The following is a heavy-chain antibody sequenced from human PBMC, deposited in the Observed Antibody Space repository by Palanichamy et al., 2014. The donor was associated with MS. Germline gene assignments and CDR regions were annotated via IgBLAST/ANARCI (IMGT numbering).Heavy chain of an antibody. V-gene: IGHV3-30*04. CDR3: ARDQSGYTYGYRHYYYYGIDV. D-gene: IGHD5-18*01. J-gene: IGHJ6*02. Sequence: QVQLVESGGGVVQPGRSLRLSCEASGFTFRLFAMQWVRQAPGKGLEWVAVISYDGSNKYYADSVKGRFTISRDNSKNTLYLEMNSLRPEDTAVYYCARDQSGYTYGYRHYYYYGIDVWGQGTTVTVSS. CDR2: ISYDGSNK. CDR1: GFTFRLFA.